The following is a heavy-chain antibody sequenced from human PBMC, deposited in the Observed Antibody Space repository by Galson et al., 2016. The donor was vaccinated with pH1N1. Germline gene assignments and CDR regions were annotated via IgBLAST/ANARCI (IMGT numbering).Heavy chain of an antibody. V-gene: IGHV1-2*02. Sequence: SVKVSCKASGYTFTAHYVHWVRQAPGQGLEWMGWINPDSGATHYAQNFQGRVTLTRDTSITTVHMELSSLRPDDTALYSCARIARETSGFDYWGQGTLVTVSS. CDR1: GYTFTAHY. D-gene: IGHD1-14*01. J-gene: IGHJ4*02. CDR3: ARIARETSGFDY. CDR2: INPDSGAT.